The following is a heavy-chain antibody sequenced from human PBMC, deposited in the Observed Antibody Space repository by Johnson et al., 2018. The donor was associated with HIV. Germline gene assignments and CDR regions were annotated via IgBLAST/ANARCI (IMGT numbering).Heavy chain of an antibody. D-gene: IGHD3-22*01. CDR2: ISSSGSTI. J-gene: IGHJ3*02. CDR1: GFTFSDYY. CDR3: ARWGSMIEAAFDI. V-gene: IGHV3-11*01. Sequence: QVQLMESGGGLVQPGGSLRLSCAASGFTFSDYYMSWIRQAPGKGLEWVSYISSSGSTIYYADSVKARFTISRDNAKKSLYLQMNSLRAEDTAVYYCARWGSMIEAAFDICGQGTMVTVSS.